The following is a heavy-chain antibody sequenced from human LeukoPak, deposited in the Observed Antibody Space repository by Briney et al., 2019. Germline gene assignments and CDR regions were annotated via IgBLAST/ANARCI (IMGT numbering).Heavy chain of an antibody. CDR2: IYYSGST. J-gene: IGHJ5*02. V-gene: IGHV4-59*08. Sequence: SETLSLTCTVSGGSISSYYWSWIRQPPGKGLEWIGYIYYSGSTNYNPSLKSRVTISVDTSKNQFSLKLSSVTAADTAVYYCARLRSGSYYDNWFDPWGQGTLVTVSS. CDR1: GGSISSYY. D-gene: IGHD3-10*01. CDR3: ARLRSGSYYDNWFDP.